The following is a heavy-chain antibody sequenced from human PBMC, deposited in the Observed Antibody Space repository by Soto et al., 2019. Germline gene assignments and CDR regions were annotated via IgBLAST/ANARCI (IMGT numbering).Heavy chain of an antibody. CDR1: GFTFNNYG. Sequence: QVQLVESGGGVVQPGRSLRLSCVASGFTFNNYGMHWVRQAPGKGLEWVAVIWSDGSTNYYADSVKGRFTISRDNSKNTLYLQMNSLRAEDTALYYCARNLRSGSYRPPDYWGQGTLVTVSS. CDR3: ARNLRSGSYRPPDY. D-gene: IGHD1-26*01. J-gene: IGHJ4*02. CDR2: IWSDGSTN. V-gene: IGHV3-33*01.